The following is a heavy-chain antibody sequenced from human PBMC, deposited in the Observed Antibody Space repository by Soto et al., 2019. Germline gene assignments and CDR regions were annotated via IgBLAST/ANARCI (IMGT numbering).Heavy chain of an antibody. Sequence: GVLRLSCTASGLSFGDYAIIWFRQAPGKGPEWVGLITSKRYGGATEYAASVRGRFTISRDDSKSIAYLQMNSLKIDDTAVYHCRMFPRNNRGAPFDYWGQGTQVPVSS. V-gene: IGHV3-49*03. J-gene: IGHJ4*02. CDR3: RMFPRNNRGAPFDY. D-gene: IGHD3-10*01. CDR2: ITSKRYGGAT. CDR1: GLSFGDYA.